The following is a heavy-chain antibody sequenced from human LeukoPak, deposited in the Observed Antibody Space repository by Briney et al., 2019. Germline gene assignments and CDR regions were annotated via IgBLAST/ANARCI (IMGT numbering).Heavy chain of an antibody. Sequence: PGGSLRLSCAGSGFTFSNYWMTWVRQAPGKGLEWVANIKEDGRDTHYVDSVKGRFTVSRDNAKNSLFLQMNSLRVEDTAMYYCARDLPSSGYWYRDAFDIWGRGTMVTVSS. CDR3: ARDLPSSGYWYRDAFDI. CDR2: IKEDGRDT. J-gene: IGHJ3*02. CDR1: GFTFSNYW. D-gene: IGHD3-22*01. V-gene: IGHV3-7*01.